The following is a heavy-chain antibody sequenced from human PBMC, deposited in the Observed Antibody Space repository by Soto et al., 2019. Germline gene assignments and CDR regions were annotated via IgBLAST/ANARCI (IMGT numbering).Heavy chain of an antibody. CDR1: GYSFTSLD. V-gene: IGHV1-8*01. CDR2: MEPSTGRT. D-gene: IGHD1-26*01. J-gene: IGHJ4*02. Sequence: ASVKVSCKASGYSFTSLDINWVRQTAGQGLEWMGWMEPSTGRTGYAQKFQGRVTMTRDTSINTAYMELTTLTSDDTAFYYCARGVSAGVDYWGQGTLVTAPQ. CDR3: ARGVSAGVDY.